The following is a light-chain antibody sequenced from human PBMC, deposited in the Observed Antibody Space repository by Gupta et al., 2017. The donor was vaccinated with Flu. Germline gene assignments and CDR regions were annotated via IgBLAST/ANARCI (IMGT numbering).Light chain of an antibody. CDR2: DDD. CDR1: NIAIKS. Sequence: SYALTQALSVSVAPGQTAKITCGGDNIAIKSVHWYQQKPGQATLLVVFDDDDRPAGIPERFSASNSGNTTTLTISRVEAGDEADYYCQVWENDSDHHVVFGGGTKLTVL. J-gene: IGLJ2*01. CDR3: QVWENDSDHHVV. V-gene: IGLV3-21*02.